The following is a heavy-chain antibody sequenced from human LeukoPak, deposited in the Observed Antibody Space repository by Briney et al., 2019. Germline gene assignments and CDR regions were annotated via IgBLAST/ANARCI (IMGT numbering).Heavy chain of an antibody. CDR2: IYYSGST. V-gene: IGHV4-59*08. CDR1: GDSISTYS. Sequence: PSETLSLTCTVSGDSISTYSWSWIRQPPGKGLEYIGYIYYSGSTNYNPSLKSRVTISLDTSKNQFSLKLSSVTAADTAVYYCARRRGDYGSGELDIWGQGTMVTVSS. D-gene: IGHD3-10*01. J-gene: IGHJ3*02. CDR3: ARRRGDYGSGELDI.